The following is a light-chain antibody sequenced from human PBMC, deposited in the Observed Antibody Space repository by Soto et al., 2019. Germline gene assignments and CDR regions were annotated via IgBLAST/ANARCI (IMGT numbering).Light chain of an antibody. Sequence: QSVLTQPRSASGTPGQRVTISCSGSSSNIGSNYVYWYQQLPGAAPKLLIYRNNQRPSGVPDRFSGSKSGTSASLAISGLRSQDEAEYYCAAWDDSQSGFVVFGGGTKLTVL. CDR1: SSNIGSNY. V-gene: IGLV1-47*01. CDR2: RNN. CDR3: AAWDDSQSGFVV. J-gene: IGLJ2*01.